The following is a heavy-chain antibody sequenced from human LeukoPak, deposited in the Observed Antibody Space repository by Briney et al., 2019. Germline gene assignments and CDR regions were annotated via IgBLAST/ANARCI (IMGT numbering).Heavy chain of an antibody. D-gene: IGHD3-3*01. Sequence: SETLSLTCAVYGGSFSGYYWSWIRQPPGKGLEWIAYIYYSGNTYYNPSLKSRVTISVDTSKNQFSLKLSSVTAADTAVYYCARVRSITIFGVVIDWNWFDPWAQGTLVTVSS. CDR2: IYYSGNT. J-gene: IGHJ5*02. CDR3: ARVRSITIFGVVIDWNWFDP. V-gene: IGHV4-34*01. CDR1: GGSFSGYY.